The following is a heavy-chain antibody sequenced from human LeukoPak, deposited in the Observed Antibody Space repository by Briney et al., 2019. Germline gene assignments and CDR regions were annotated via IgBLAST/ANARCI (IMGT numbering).Heavy chain of an antibody. D-gene: IGHD4/OR15-4a*01. CDR3: ASGATGFDY. CDR1: GFTFSSYS. V-gene: IGHV3-21*01. J-gene: IGHJ4*02. Sequence: RGSLRLSCAASGFTFSSYSMNWVRQAPGKGLEWVSSISSSSSYIYYADSVKGRFTISRDNAKNSLYLQMNSLRAEDTAVYYCASGATGFDYWGQGTLVTVSS. CDR2: ISSSSSYI.